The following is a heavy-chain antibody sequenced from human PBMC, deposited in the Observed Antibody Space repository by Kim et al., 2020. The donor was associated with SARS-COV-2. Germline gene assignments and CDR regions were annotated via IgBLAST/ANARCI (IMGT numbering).Heavy chain of an antibody. CDR1: GGSFSGYY. D-gene: IGHD1-26*01. J-gene: IGHJ4*02. CDR3: ASSPTGIVGAPSGGY. CDR2: INHSGST. Sequence: SETLSLTCAVYGGSFSGYYWSWIRQPPGKGLEWIGEINHSGSTNYNPSLKSRVTISVDTSKNQFSLKLSSVTAADTAVYYCASSPTGIVGAPSGGYWGQGTLVTVSS. V-gene: IGHV4-34*01.